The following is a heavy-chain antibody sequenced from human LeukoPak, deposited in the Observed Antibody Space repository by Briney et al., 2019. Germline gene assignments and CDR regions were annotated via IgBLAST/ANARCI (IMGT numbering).Heavy chain of an antibody. CDR3: AKAGIQGVSDF. V-gene: IGHV3-30*18. J-gene: IGHJ4*02. Sequence: GGSLRLSRAASGFTFRTYGMHWVRQAPGKGLEWVAVISYDGSNNYYGDSVKGRFTISRDNSKNTLYLQMSGLRAEDTAVYYCAKAGIQGVSDFWGQGTLVTVSS. CDR1: GFTFRTYG. CDR2: ISYDGSNN. D-gene: IGHD3-10*01.